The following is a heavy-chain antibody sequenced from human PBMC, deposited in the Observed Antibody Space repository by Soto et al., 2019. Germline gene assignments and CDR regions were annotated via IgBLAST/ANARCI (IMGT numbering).Heavy chain of an antibody. Sequence: GGSLRLSCAASGFTVSSNYMSWVRQAPGKGLEWVSVIYSGGSTYYADSVKGRFTISRDNSKKTLYLQMNSLRAEDTAVYYCARDLAGYDYTFDIWGQGTMVTVSS. D-gene: IGHD5-12*01. CDR2: IYSGGST. V-gene: IGHV3-66*01. CDR1: GFTVSSNY. J-gene: IGHJ3*02. CDR3: ARDLAGYDYTFDI.